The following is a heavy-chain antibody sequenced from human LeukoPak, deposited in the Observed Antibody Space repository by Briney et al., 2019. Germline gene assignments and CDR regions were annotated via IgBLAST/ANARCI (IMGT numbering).Heavy chain of an antibody. Sequence: SSETLSLTCTVSGGSISSGGYYWSWIRQHPGKGLEWIGYIYYSGSTYYNPSLKSRVTISVDTSKNQFSLKLSSVTAAATAVYYCARDRLYYGMDVWGQGTTVTVSS. CDR1: GGSISSGGYY. CDR3: ARDRLYYGMDV. J-gene: IGHJ6*02. CDR2: IYYSGST. V-gene: IGHV4-31*03.